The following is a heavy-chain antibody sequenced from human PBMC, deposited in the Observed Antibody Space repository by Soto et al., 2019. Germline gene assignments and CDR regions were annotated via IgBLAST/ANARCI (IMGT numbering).Heavy chain of an antibody. D-gene: IGHD3-9*01. CDR3: ARATSGYYDILTGVSFDY. J-gene: IGHJ4*02. Sequence: NPSETLSLTCTVSGGSISSGDYYWSWIRQPPGKGLEWIGYIYYSGSTYYNPSLKSRVTISVDTSKNQFSLKLSSVTAADTAVYYCARATSGYYDILTGVSFDYWGQGTLVTVSS. CDR2: IYYSGST. CDR1: GGSISSGDYY. V-gene: IGHV4-30-4*01.